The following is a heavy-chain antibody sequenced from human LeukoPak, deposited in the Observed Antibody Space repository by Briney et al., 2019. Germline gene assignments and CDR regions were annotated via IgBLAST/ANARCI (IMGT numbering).Heavy chain of an antibody. D-gene: IGHD3-10*01. Sequence: GGSLRLSCAASGFTFSSYNMNWVRQAPGKGLEWVSCISSNSIYIYYADSLKGRFTISRDNAKNSLYLQMNSLRAEDTAVYYCARDTGFGEFDYWGQGILVTVSS. J-gene: IGHJ4*02. V-gene: IGHV3-21*01. CDR3: ARDTGFGEFDY. CDR2: ISSNSIYI. CDR1: GFTFSSYN.